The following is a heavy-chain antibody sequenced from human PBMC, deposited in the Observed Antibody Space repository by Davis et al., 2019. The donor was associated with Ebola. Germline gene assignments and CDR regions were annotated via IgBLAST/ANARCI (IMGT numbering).Heavy chain of an antibody. J-gene: IGHJ5*02. D-gene: IGHD3-10*01. CDR1: GGSFSGYY. V-gene: IGHV4-34*09. CDR3: ARGEELGNWFDP. Sequence: LRLSCAVYGGSFSGYYWSWIRQPPGKGLEWIGEINHSGSTNYNPSLKSRVTISVDTSKNQFSLKLSSVTAADTAVYYCARGEELGNWFDPWGQGTLVTVSS. CDR2: INHSGST.